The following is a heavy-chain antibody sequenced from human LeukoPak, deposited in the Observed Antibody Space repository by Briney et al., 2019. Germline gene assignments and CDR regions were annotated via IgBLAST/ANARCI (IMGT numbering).Heavy chain of an antibody. Sequence: SQTLSLTCTVSGGSISSGGYYWSWTRQHPGKGLEWIGYIYYSGSTYYNPSLKSRVTISVDTSKNQFSLKRSSVTAADTAVYYCARASGALWFGELMINWFDPWGQGTLGTVSS. J-gene: IGHJ5*02. CDR1: GGSISSGGYY. V-gene: IGHV4-31*03. CDR2: IYYSGST. CDR3: ARASGALWFGELMINWFDP. D-gene: IGHD3-10*01.